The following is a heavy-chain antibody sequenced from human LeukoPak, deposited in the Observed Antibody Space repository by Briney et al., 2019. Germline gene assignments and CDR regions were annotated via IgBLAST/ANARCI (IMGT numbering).Heavy chain of an antibody. D-gene: IGHD6-13*01. J-gene: IGHJ5*02. CDR1: GVSFSGYY. CDR2: INHSGSS. V-gene: IGHV4-34*01. CDR3: ARGAAAAGP. Sequence: SETLSLTCAVYGVSFSGYYLSWIRQPPGKGLEWIWEINHSGSSNYNPSLKSRVNISVDTSKNQFSLKLSSVTAADTAVYYCARGAAAAGPWGQGTLVTVSS.